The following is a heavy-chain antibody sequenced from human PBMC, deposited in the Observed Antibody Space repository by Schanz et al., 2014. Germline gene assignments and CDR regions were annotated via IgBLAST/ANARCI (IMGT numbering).Heavy chain of an antibody. CDR2: IKQDGSEK. CDR1: GFTFSNHA. CDR3: ARPSDSSWYMDV. D-gene: IGHD2-21*02. J-gene: IGHJ6*03. V-gene: IGHV3-7*01. Sequence: EVQLLESGGGLVQPGGSLRLSCAASGFTFSNHALSWVRQAPGKGLEWVANIKQDGSEKYYVDSVKGRFTISRDNAKNSLYLQMNSLRAEDTAVYYCARPSDSSWYMDVWGKGTTVTVSS.